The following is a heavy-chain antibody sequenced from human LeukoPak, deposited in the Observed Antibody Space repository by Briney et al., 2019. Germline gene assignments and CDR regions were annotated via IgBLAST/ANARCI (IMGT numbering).Heavy chain of an antibody. V-gene: IGHV4-31*03. CDR3: ARDLYGSGSQAFDP. J-gene: IGHJ5*02. CDR2: IYYSGST. Sequence: SETLSLTCTVSGGSISSGGYYWSWIRQHPGKGLEWIGYIYYSGSTYYNPSLKSRVTISVDTSKNQFSLKLSSVTAADTAVYYCARDLYGSGSQAFDPWGQGTLVTVSS. CDR1: GGSISSGGYY. D-gene: IGHD3-10*01.